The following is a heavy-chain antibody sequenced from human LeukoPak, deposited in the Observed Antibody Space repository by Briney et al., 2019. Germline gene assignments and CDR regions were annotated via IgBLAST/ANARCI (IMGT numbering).Heavy chain of an antibody. D-gene: IGHD6-13*01. Sequence: MTGGSLRLSCAASGLTFSSYSMNWVRQAPGKGLEWVSSISGSSSYIYYADSVKGRFTISRDNAKNSLYLQMNSLRAEDTAVYYCALDVTAAGGYWGQGTLVTVSS. CDR2: ISGSSSYI. J-gene: IGHJ4*02. CDR1: GLTFSSYS. CDR3: ALDVTAAGGY. V-gene: IGHV3-21*01.